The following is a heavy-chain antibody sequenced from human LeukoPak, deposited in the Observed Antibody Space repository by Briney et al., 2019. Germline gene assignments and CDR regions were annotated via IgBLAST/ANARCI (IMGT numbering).Heavy chain of an antibody. J-gene: IGHJ5*02. CDR1: GFTFSSYG. Sequence: GGSLRLSCAASGFTFSSYGMHWVRQAPGKGLEWVAFIRYDGSNKYYADSVKGRFTISRDNSKSTLYLRMNSLRAEDTALYYCAKDRHAPGRYCSSTTCFPFDPWGQGTLVTVSS. CDR2: IRYDGSNK. D-gene: IGHD2-2*01. V-gene: IGHV3-30*02. CDR3: AKDRHAPGRYCSSTTCFPFDP.